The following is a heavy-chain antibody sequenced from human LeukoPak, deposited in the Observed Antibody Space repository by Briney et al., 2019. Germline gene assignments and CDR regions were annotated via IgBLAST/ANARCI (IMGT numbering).Heavy chain of an antibody. CDR3: ARAWGCSGGSCPSDY. CDR1: GGSFSGYY. V-gene: IGHV4-34*01. J-gene: IGHJ4*02. CDR2: INHSGST. D-gene: IGHD2-15*01. Sequence: SETLSLTCAVYGGSFSGYYWSWIRQPPGKGLEWIGEINHSGSTNYNPSLKSRVTISVDTSKNQFSLRLSSVTAADTAVYYCARAWGCSGGSCPSDYWGQGTLVTVSS.